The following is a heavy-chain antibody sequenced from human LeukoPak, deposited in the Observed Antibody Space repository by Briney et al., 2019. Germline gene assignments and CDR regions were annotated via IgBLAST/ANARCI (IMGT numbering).Heavy chain of an antibody. Sequence: GGSLRLSCAASGFTFSSYAMSWVRQAPGKGLEWVSAIIGSGSSTYYADSVKGRFTISRDNSKNTLFLQMNSLRAEDTAVYYCAKDRAQQLVLDFWGQGTLVTVSS. CDR3: AKDRAQQLVLDF. J-gene: IGHJ4*02. CDR1: GFTFSSYA. V-gene: IGHV3-23*01. CDR2: IIGSGSST. D-gene: IGHD6-13*01.